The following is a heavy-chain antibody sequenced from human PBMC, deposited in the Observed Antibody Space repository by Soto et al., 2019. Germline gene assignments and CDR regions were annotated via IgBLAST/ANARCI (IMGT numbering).Heavy chain of an antibody. D-gene: IGHD6-19*01. CDR1: GFTFNTYA. CDR2: ISSDGFNK. V-gene: IGHV3-30*18. Sequence: QVQLVESGGGVVQPGRSLRLSCTASGFTFNTYAMHWVGQAPGRGLEWVAIISSDGFNKYYADSVKGRFTISRDNSKNTLYVQMNSLRAEDTAVYYCAKDPITNGWSANYFDYWGQGTLVTGSS. CDR3: AKDPITNGWSANYFDY. J-gene: IGHJ4*02.